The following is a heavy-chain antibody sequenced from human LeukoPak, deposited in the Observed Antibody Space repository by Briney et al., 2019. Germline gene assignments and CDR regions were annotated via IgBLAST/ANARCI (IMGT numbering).Heavy chain of an antibody. CDR2: IIPIFGTA. CDR1: GGTFSSYA. CDR3: ARDLSASYGGGYYYYYMDV. D-gene: IGHD4-23*01. J-gene: IGHJ6*03. Sequence: SVKVSCKAAGGTFSSYAISWVRQAPGQGLEWMGGIIPIFGTANYAQKFQGRVTITADKSTSTAYMELRSLRSDDTAVYYCARDLSASYGGGYYYYYMDVWGKGTTVTISS. V-gene: IGHV1-69*06.